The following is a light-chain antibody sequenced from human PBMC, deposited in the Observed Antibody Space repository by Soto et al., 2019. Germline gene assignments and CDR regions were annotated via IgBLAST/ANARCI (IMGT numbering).Light chain of an antibody. CDR3: QQSHGIPYT. J-gene: IGKJ2*01. V-gene: IGKV1-39*01. Sequence: DIQMTQSPSSLSASVGDRVTITCRASQTISTYLNWYQQKPGKAPKLLIYAASSLQSGVPSRFSGSGSGTDFTLTISSLQPEDFATYYGQQSHGIPYTFGQGTKLEIK. CDR2: AAS. CDR1: QTISTY.